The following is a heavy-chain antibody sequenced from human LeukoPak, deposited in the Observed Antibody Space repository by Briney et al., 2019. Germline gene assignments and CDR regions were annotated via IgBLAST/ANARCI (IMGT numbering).Heavy chain of an antibody. Sequence: ASVKVSCKASGYTFTGYYMHWVRQAPGQGLEWMGWINPNSGGTNYAQKFQGRVTMTRDTSISTAYMELSRLRSDDTAVYYCARASNLYYGSGSYYSDWGQGTLVTVSS. CDR2: INPNSGGT. V-gene: IGHV1-2*02. D-gene: IGHD3-10*01. J-gene: IGHJ4*02. CDR3: ARASNLYYGSGSYYSD. CDR1: GYTFTGYY.